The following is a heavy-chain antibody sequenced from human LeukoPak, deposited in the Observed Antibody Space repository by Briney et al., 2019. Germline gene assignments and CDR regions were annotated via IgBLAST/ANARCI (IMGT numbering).Heavy chain of an antibody. Sequence: GESLKISRKGSGYSFTSYWIGWVRQKPGKGLEWMGIIYPGDPDTRYSPSFQGQVTISADKSISTAYLQWSSLKASDTAMYYCARRRDSSSWGNAFDIWGQGTMVTVSS. CDR1: GYSFTSYW. CDR3: ARRRDSSSWGNAFDI. V-gene: IGHV5-51*01. D-gene: IGHD6-13*01. CDR2: IYPGDPDT. J-gene: IGHJ3*02.